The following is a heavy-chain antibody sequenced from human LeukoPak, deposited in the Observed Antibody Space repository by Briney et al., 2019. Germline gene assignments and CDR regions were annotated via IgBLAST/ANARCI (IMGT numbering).Heavy chain of an antibody. V-gene: IGHV3-11*01. CDR3: AKANGYFDWLPMGSWFDP. D-gene: IGHD3-9*01. J-gene: IGHJ5*02. CDR2: ISSSGSTI. Sequence: GGSLRLSCAASGFTFSDYYMSWIRRAPGKGLEWVSYISSSGSTIYYADSVKGRFTISRDNAKNSLYLQMNSLRAEDTAVYYCAKANGYFDWLPMGSWFDPWGQGTLVTVSS. CDR1: GFTFSDYY.